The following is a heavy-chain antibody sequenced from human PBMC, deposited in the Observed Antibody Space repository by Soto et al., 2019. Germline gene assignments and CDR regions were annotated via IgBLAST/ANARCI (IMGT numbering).Heavy chain of an antibody. V-gene: IGHV1-69*13. Sequence: SVKVSCKASGGTFSSYAISWVRQAPGQGLEWMGGIIPIFGTANYAQKFQGRVTITADESTSTAYMELSSLRSEDTAVYYCARVVASTHFYYYGMDVWGQGTTVTVSS. CDR2: IIPIFGTA. CDR3: ARVVASTHFYYYGMDV. CDR1: GGTFSSYA. J-gene: IGHJ6*02. D-gene: IGHD2-15*01.